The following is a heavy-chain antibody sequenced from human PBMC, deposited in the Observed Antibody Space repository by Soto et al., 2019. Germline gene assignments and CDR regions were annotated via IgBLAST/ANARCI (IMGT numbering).Heavy chain of an antibody. CDR1: GFTFSSYW. CDR3: ARGAVSYYDNIDFDY. D-gene: IGHD3-22*01. J-gene: IGHJ4*02. CDR2: IKQDGSEK. V-gene: IGHV3-7*05. Sequence: PGGSLRLSCAASGFTFSSYWMNWVRQAPGKGLEWVANIKQDGSEKYYVDSVKGRFTISRDFAKNSLFLQMNSLRAEDTAVYYCARGAVSYYDNIDFDYWGQGTLVTVSS.